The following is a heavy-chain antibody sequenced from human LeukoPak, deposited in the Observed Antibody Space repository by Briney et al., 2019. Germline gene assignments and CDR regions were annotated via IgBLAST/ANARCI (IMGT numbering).Heavy chain of an antibody. V-gene: IGHV3-48*03. Sequence: GGSLRLSCAASGFTFSSYEMNWVRQAPGKGLEGVSYISSSGSTISYADSVKGRFTISGDNAKNSLYLQMNSLRAEDTAVYYCAELGITMIGGVWGKGTTVTISS. CDR2: ISSSGSTI. CDR1: GFTFSSYE. J-gene: IGHJ6*04. CDR3: AELGITMIGGV. D-gene: IGHD3-10*02.